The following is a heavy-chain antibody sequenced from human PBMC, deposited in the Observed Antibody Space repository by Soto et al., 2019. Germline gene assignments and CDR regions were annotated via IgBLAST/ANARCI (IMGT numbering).Heavy chain of an antibody. CDR3: GSVGATVYTRYYYLDV. V-gene: IGHV1-69*02. CDR2: IIPILGIA. CDR1: GGTFSSYT. Sequence: QVQLVQSGAEVKKPGSTVKVSCKASGGTFSSYTISWVRQAPGQGLEWLGRIIPILGIANYAQKFQGRVTINPDKSESTAYMELRSLRSEDTAVYYWGSVGATVYTRYYYLDVWGKGTPVTVSS. J-gene: IGHJ6*03. D-gene: IGHD1-26*01.